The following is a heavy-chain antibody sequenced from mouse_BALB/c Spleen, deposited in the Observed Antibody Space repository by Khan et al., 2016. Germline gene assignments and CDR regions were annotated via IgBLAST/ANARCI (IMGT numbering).Heavy chain of an antibody. CDR1: GYSITSDYA. CDR3: ERSMITTGFAY. D-gene: IGHD2-4*01. Sequence: EVQLQESGPGLVKPSQSLSLTCTVTGYSITSDYAWNWIRQFPGNKLEWMGYISYSGSTSYNPPLKSRIAITRYTAKNQFFLQLNSVTTEDAATYYCERSMITTGFAYWGQGTLVTVSA. V-gene: IGHV3-2*02. CDR2: ISYSGST. J-gene: IGHJ3*01.